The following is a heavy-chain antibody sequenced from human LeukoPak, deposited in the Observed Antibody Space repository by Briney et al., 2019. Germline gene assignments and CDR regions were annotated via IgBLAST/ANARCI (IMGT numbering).Heavy chain of an antibody. V-gene: IGHV4-4*02. Sequence: SETLSLTCAVSGGSISSSNWWSWVRQPPGKGLEWIGEIYHSGSTNYNPSLKSRVTISVDKSKNQFSLKLSSVTAADTAVYYCASPSNNVVDAFDIWGQGTMVTVSS. CDR2: IYHSGST. J-gene: IGHJ3*02. CDR1: GGSISSSNW. CDR3: ASPSNNVVDAFDI. D-gene: IGHD1/OR15-1a*01.